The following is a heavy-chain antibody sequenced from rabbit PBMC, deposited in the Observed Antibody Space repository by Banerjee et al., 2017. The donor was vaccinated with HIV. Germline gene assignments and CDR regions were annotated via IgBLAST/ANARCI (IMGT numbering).Heavy chain of an antibody. V-gene: IGHV1S45*01. CDR2: INSNTGNT. CDR3: ARDLAGGRGGNFNL. J-gene: IGHJ4*01. D-gene: IGHD4-2*01. CDR1: GFSFNNNYV. Sequence: QEQLEESGGDLVKPEGSLTLTCTASGFSFNNNYVMCWVRQAPGKGLEWIACINSNTGNTVYASCEKAPVTICEPSAYQCTLQSKSMREEDKEKYVCARDLAGGRGGNFNLWGQGTLGTV.